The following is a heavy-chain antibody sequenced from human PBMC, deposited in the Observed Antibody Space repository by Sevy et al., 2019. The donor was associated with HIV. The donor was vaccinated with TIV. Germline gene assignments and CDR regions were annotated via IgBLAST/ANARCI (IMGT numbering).Heavy chain of an antibody. Sequence: GESLKISCAASGFTFSNYWMHWVRQVPGEGLVWVSRINNDESSTKHADSVKGRFTISRDNAKNTLYLQMNSLRAEDTAVYFCARDSEAAAQDIDYWGQGTLVTVSS. CDR3: ARDSEAAAQDIDY. CDR1: GFTFSNYW. V-gene: IGHV3-74*03. J-gene: IGHJ4*02. CDR2: INNDESST. D-gene: IGHD6-25*01.